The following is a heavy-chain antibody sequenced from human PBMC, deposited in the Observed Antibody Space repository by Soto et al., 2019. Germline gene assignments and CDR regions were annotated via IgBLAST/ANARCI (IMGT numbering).Heavy chain of an antibody. CDR3: ARGRWLQHNPANWFDP. CDR2: IYYSGST. CDR1: GGSISSYY. D-gene: IGHD5-12*01. J-gene: IGHJ5*02. Sequence: QVQLQESGPGLVKPSETLSLTCTVSGGSISSYYWSWIRQPPGKGLEWIGYIYYSGSTNYNPSLNRRVTISVDTSKNQFSLKLSSVTAADTAVYYCARGRWLQHNPANWFDPWGQGTLVTVSS. V-gene: IGHV4-59*01.